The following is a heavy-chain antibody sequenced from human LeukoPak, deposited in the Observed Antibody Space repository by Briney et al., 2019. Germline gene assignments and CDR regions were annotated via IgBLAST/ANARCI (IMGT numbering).Heavy chain of an antibody. D-gene: IGHD1-26*01. CDR2: IWYDGSNK. Sequence: GGSLRLSCAASGFTFSSYGMHWVRQAPGKGLEWVAVIWYDGSNKYYADSVKGRFTISRDNSKNTLYLQMNSLRAEDTAVYYCARRGLRIVGATTPYFDYWGQGTLVTVSS. J-gene: IGHJ4*02. V-gene: IGHV3-33*01. CDR1: GFTFSSYG. CDR3: ARRGLRIVGATTPYFDY.